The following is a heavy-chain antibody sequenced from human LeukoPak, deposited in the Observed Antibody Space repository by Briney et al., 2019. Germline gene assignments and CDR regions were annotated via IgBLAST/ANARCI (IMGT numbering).Heavy chain of an antibody. CDR1: GFSFSTYS. V-gene: IGHV3-48*01. J-gene: IGHJ4*02. D-gene: IGHD3-22*01. CDR3: AKEDRHDYYDSSGYLDY. Sequence: GGSLRLSCAASGFSFSTYSMNWVRQAPGKGLEWVSYISSSSSTIYYADSVKGRFTISRDNAKNSLYLQMNSLRVEDTAVYYCAKEDRHDYYDSSGYLDYWGQGTLVTVSS. CDR2: ISSSSSTI.